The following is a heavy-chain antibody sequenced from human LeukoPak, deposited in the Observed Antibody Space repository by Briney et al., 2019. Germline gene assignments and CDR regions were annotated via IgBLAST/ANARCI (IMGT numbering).Heavy chain of an antibody. CDR1: GGSISSGGYY. J-gene: IGHJ6*02. V-gene: IGHV4-31*03. Sequence: PSQTLSLTCTVSGGSISSGGYYWSWIRRHPGKGLEWIGYIYYSGSTYYNPSLKSRVTISVDTSKNQFSLKLSSVTAADTAVYYCARKMRGDYYGMDVWGQGTTVTVSS. CDR3: ARKMRGDYYGMDV. CDR2: IYYSGST. D-gene: IGHD3-10*01.